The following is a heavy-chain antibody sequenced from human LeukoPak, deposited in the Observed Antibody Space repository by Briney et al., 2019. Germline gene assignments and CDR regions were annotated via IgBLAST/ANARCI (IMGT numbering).Heavy chain of an antibody. J-gene: IGHJ3*02. CDR1: GYTFTVYY. D-gene: IGHD6-13*01. CDR2: INPNSGGT. V-gene: IGHV1-2*02. CDR3: ARQGGAAAGDAFDI. Sequence: VASVRVSCKASGYTFTVYYMHWGRQAPGEGVERMGWINPNSGGTNYAQKFQGRDTITRETSIRTDYMEKRRVRYEGTGVCYCARQGGAAAGDAFDIWGQGTMVTVSS.